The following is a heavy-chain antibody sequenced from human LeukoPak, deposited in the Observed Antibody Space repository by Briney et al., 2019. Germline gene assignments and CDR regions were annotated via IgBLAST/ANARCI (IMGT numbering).Heavy chain of an antibody. J-gene: IGHJ5*02. Sequence: ASVKVSCKASGGTFTSYAISWVRQATGQGLEWMGGIIPIFGTANYAQKFQGRVTITTDESTSTAYMELSSLRSEDTAVYYCARNPTTSRTNWFDPWGQGTLVTVSS. CDR1: GGTFTSYA. CDR3: ARNPTTSRTNWFDP. V-gene: IGHV1-69*05. CDR2: IIPIFGTA. D-gene: IGHD4-17*01.